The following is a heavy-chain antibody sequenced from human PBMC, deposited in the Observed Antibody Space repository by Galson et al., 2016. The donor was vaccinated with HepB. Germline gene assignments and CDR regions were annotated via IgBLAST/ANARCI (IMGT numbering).Heavy chain of an antibody. V-gene: IGHV3-53*01. CDR1: GFTVSNNF. J-gene: IGHJ4*02. D-gene: IGHD1-26*01. Sequence: SLRLSCAASGFTVSNNFMRWVRQAPGKGLEWVSLIYSGGGTHYVDSVNGRFIIPRDNSKNTLYLQMNSLRVEDTAVYYCARGGNYGYTWGLGTLVTVSS. CDR3: ARGGNYGYT. CDR2: IYSGGGT.